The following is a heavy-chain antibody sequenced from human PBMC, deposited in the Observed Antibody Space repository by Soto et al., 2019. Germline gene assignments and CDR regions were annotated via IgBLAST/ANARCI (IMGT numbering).Heavy chain of an antibody. CDR2: IIPIFGTA. D-gene: IGHD6-13*01. J-gene: IGHJ6*02. CDR3: AREYNGIAAAYHGMDV. Sequence: QVQLVQSGAEVKKPGSSVKVSCKSSGGTFSSYAISWVRQAPGQGLEWMGGIIPIFGTANYAQKFQGRVTITADESTSTAYMELSSLRSEDTAVYYCAREYNGIAAAYHGMDVWGQGTTVTVSS. CDR1: GGTFSSYA. V-gene: IGHV1-69*01.